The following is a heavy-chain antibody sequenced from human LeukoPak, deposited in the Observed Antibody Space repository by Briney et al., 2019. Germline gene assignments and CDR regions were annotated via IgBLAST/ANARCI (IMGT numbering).Heavy chain of an antibody. J-gene: IGHJ4*02. CDR1: GGTFSSYA. D-gene: IGHD4-23*01. CDR2: IIPIFGTA. CDR3: AGHSDYGGNPELDY. V-gene: IGHV1-69*05. Sequence: SVKVSCKASGGTFSSYAISWVRQAPGQGLEWMGGIIPIFGTANYAQKFQGRVTITTDESTSTAYMELSSLRSEDTAVYYCAGHSDYGGNPELDYWGQGTLVTVSS.